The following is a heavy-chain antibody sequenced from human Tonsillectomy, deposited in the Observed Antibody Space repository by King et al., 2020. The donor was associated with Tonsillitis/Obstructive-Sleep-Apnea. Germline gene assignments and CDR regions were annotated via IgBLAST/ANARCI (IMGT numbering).Heavy chain of an antibody. Sequence: VQLVESGGGVVQPGRSLRLTCAASGFIFSSYPMIWVRQAPGKGLEWVAVISYDGSNKYYADPEKGRFTISRDNSKKTLYLQMNSLRAEDTAVYSCARGLVPAAEYYYYMVVWGTGTPVTVSS. CDR2: ISYDGSNK. CDR1: GFIFSSYP. V-gene: IGHV3-30*04. CDR3: ARGLVPAAEYYYYMVV. D-gene: IGHD2-2*01. J-gene: IGHJ6*03.